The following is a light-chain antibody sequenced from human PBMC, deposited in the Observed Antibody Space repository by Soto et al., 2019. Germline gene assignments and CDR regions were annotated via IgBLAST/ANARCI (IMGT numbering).Light chain of an antibody. Sequence: QSALTQPASVSVSPGQSITISCTGTSSDVGGYNYVSWYQQHPGKAPKLMISEVSNRPSGVSNRFSGSKSGNTASLTISGLQAEDEADYYCSSYTSSSPYVFGTGTKLTVL. CDR2: EVS. V-gene: IGLV2-14*01. J-gene: IGLJ1*01. CDR3: SSYTSSSPYV. CDR1: SSDVGGYNY.